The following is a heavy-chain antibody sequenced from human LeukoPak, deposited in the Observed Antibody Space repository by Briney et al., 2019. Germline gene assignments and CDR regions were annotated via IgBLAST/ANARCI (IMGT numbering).Heavy chain of an antibody. D-gene: IGHD3-22*01. Sequence: GGSLRLSCAASGFTFSSYAMSWVRQAPGKGLEWVSAISGSGGSTYYADSVRGRFTISRHNPKNTLYLQMNSLRAEDTAVYYCAKEARYDSSGYLDYWGQGTLVTVSS. V-gene: IGHV3-23*01. CDR2: ISGSGGST. CDR3: AKEARYDSSGYLDY. J-gene: IGHJ4*02. CDR1: GFTFSSYA.